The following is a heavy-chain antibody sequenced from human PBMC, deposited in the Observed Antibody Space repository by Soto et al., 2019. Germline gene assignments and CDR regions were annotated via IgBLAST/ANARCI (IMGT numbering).Heavy chain of an antibody. CDR2: IYYSGST. J-gene: IGHJ5*02. V-gene: IGHV4-31*03. D-gene: IGHD3-22*01. CDR1: GGSISSGGYY. Sequence: PSETLSLTCTVSGGSISSGGYYWSWIRQHPGKGLEWIGYIYYSGSTYYNPSLKSRVTISVDTSKNQFSLKLSSVTAADTAVYYCARVLKGYYDSSNLRWFDPWGQGTLVTAPQ. CDR3: ARVLKGYYDSSNLRWFDP.